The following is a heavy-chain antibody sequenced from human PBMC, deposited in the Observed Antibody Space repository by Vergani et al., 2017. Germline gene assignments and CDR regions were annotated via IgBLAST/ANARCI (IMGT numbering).Heavy chain of an antibody. CDR2: IKSKTDGGTT. CDR3: AKASRVIRSIFGYPYYYYGMDV. CDR1: GFTFSNAW. Sequence: EVQLVESGGNLVKPGGSLRLSCAASGFTFSNAWMSWVRQAPGKGLEWVGHIKSKTDGGTTDYAAPVKGRFTISRDDSKNTLYLQMNSLRAEDTALYYCAKASRVIRSIFGYPYYYYGMDVWGQGTTVTVSS. V-gene: IGHV3-15*05. D-gene: IGHD3-3*01. J-gene: IGHJ6*02.